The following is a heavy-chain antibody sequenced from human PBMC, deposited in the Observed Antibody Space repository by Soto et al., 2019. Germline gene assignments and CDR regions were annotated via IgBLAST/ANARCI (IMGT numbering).Heavy chain of an antibody. J-gene: IGHJ6*03. CDR2: IYYSGST. CDR1: GGSISSYY. D-gene: IGHD6-13*01. Sequence: SETLSLTCTVSGGSISSYYWSWIRQPPGKGLEWIGYIYYSGSTNYNPSLKSRVTISVDTSKNQFSLKLSSVTAADTAVYYCARFAAAAPTPEEKYYSYSSMDFGGKGPPFPVS. CDR3: ARFAAAAPTPEEKYYSYSSMDF. V-gene: IGHV4-59*01.